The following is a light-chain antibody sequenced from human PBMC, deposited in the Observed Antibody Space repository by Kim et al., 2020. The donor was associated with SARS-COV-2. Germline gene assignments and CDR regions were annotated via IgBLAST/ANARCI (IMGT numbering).Light chain of an antibody. CDR2: GNS. J-gene: IGLJ3*02. V-gene: IGLV1-40*01. CDR1: SSNIGAGYD. Sequence: QSVLTQPPSVSGAPGQRVTISCTGSSSNIGAGYDVHWYQLLPGTAPKLLIYGNSNRPSGVPDRFSGSKSGTSASLAITGLQAEVEADYYCQSYDSSLSGWVFGGGTQLTVL. CDR3: QSYDSSLSGWV.